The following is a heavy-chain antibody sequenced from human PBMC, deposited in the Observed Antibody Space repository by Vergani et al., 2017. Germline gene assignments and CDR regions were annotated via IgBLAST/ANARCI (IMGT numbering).Heavy chain of an antibody. Sequence: QVQLQESGPGLVKPSETLSLTCTVSGGSISSYYWSWIRQPPGKGLEWIGYIYYSGSTNYNPSLKSRVTISVDTSKNQFSLKLSSVTAADTAVYFCARVLGSYCSGGSCYSEDDAFDIWGPGTMVTVSS. V-gene: IGHV4-59*01. J-gene: IGHJ3*02. D-gene: IGHD2-15*01. CDR2: IYYSGST. CDR3: ARVLGSYCSGGSCYSEDDAFDI. CDR1: GGSISSYY.